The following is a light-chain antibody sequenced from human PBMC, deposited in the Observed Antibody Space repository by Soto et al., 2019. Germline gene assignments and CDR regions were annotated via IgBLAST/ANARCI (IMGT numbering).Light chain of an antibody. CDR3: GAWDDSLNGYV. CDR1: SSNIGSNT. Sequence: QSVLTQPASASGTPGQRVTISCSGSSSNIGSNTVNWYQQLPGTAPKLLIYNNNQRPSGVPDRFSGSKSGTSASLAISGLLSEDEADYYCGAWDDSLNGYVFGTGTKVTVL. CDR2: NNN. J-gene: IGLJ1*01. V-gene: IGLV1-44*01.